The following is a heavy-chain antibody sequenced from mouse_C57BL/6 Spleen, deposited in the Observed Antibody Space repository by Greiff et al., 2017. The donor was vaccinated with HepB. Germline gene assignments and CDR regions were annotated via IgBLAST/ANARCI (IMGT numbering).Heavy chain of an antibody. D-gene: IGHD1-1*01. Sequence: VKLQQPGAELVKPGASVKLSCKASGYTFTSYWMHWVKQRPGQGLEWIGMIHPNSGSTNYNEKFKSKATLTVDKSSSTAYMQLSSLTSEDSAVYYCAREYYGSSHNFDYWGQGTTLTVSS. CDR3: AREYYGSSHNFDY. V-gene: IGHV1-64*01. CDR1: GYTFTSYW. CDR2: IHPNSGST. J-gene: IGHJ2*01.